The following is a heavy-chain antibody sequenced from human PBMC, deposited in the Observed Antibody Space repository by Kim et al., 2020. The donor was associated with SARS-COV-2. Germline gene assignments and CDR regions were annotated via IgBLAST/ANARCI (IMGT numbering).Heavy chain of an antibody. CDR2: IYYSGST. Sequence: SETLSLTCTVSGGSISSGGYYWSWIRQHPGKGLEWIGYIYYSGSTYYNPSLKSRVTISVDTSKNQFSLKLSSVTAAETAVYYCARAPINMIVVVKAFDIWGQGTMVTVSS. J-gene: IGHJ3*02. V-gene: IGHV4-31*03. CDR3: ARAPINMIVVVKAFDI. D-gene: IGHD3-22*01. CDR1: GGSISSGGYY.